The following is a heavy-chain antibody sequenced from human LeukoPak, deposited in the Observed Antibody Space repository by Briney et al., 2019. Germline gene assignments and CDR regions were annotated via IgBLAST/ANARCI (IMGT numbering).Heavy chain of an antibody. J-gene: IGHJ4*02. CDR1: GYTFTSYT. Sequence: ASVKVSCKASGYTFTSYTISWVRQAPGQGLEWMGWISGYDGDTNYAQKLQGRVTMTTDTTTSTAYIEVRSLRPDDTAVYYCARDAGSSGTMLYYWGQGSLVTVSS. V-gene: IGHV1-18*01. CDR3: ARDAGSSGTMLYY. CDR2: ISGYDGDT. D-gene: IGHD3-10*01.